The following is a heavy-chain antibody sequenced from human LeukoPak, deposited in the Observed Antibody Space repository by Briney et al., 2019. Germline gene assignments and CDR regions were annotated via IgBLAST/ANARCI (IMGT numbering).Heavy chain of an antibody. V-gene: IGHV3-23*01. Sequence: GASLRPSRAASAFTFSSYAMSWVRQAPGEGVECVSAISGSGGSTYYADSVKGRYTISRDNSKNTLYLQMNSLRAEDTAVYYCATSGTIFGVVIPYFDYWGQGTLVSVSS. D-gene: IGHD3-3*01. J-gene: IGHJ4*02. CDR1: AFTFSSYA. CDR3: ATSGTIFGVVIPYFDY. CDR2: ISGSGGST.